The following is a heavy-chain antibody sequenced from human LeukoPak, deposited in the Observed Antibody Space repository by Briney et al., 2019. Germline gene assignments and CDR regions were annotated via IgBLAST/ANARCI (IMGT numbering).Heavy chain of an antibody. CDR1: GYTFTSYD. Sequence: GASVKVSCKASGYTFTSYDFNWVRQATGQGLEWMGWMNPNSGNTGSAQKFQGRVTMTRNTSISTAYMELSSLRSDDTAVYYCASCSTSCSGYYYYYYMDVWGKGTTVTVSS. CDR2: MNPNSGNT. CDR3: ASCSTSCSGYYYYYYMDV. D-gene: IGHD2-2*01. J-gene: IGHJ6*03. V-gene: IGHV1-8*01.